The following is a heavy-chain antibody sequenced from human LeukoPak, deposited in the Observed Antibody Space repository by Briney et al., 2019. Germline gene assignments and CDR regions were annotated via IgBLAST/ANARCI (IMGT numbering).Heavy chain of an antibody. CDR2: INHSGST. V-gene: IGHV4-34*01. CDR1: GGSFSGYY. CDR3: ARGTNYFDY. D-gene: IGHD3-3*01. J-gene: IGHJ4*02. Sequence: SETLSLTCAVYGGSFSGYYWSWIRQPPGKGLEWIGEINHSGSTNYNPSLKSRVTISVDTSKNQFSMKLSSVTAADTAVYYCARGTNYFDYWGQGTLVTVSS.